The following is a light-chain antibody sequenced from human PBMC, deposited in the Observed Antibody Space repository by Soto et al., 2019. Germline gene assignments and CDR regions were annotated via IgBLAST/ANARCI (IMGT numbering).Light chain of an antibody. CDR3: ATWDDNVYV. J-gene: IGLJ1*01. CDR1: SPNVGTNP. Sequence: QSVLTQPPSASGTPGQTVTISCSISSPNVGTNPVAWYQQLPETAPKLLIYTNSQRPLGVPVRFSGSKSGTSASLAISGLQSEDEGDYYCATWDDNVYVFGTGTKVTVL. V-gene: IGLV1-44*01. CDR2: TNS.